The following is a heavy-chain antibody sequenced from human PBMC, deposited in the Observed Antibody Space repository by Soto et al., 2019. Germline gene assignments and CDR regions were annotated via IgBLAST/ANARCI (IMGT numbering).Heavy chain of an antibody. CDR1: GYTLASYD. D-gene: IGHD4-17*01. V-gene: IGHV1-8*01. Sequence: ASVKVSCTASGYTLASYDINWVRQATGQGLEWMGWMNPNSGNTGYAQKFQGRVTMTRNTSISTAYMELSSLRSEDTAVYYCARDGRGLRMTWLYWGQGTLVTVSS. J-gene: IGHJ4*02. CDR2: MNPNSGNT. CDR3: ARDGRGLRMTWLY.